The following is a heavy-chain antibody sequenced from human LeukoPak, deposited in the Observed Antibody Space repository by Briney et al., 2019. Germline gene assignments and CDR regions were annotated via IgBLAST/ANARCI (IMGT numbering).Heavy chain of an antibody. CDR2: ISYDGSNK. Sequence: PGRSLRLSCAAPGFTFSSYGMHWVRQAPGKGLEWVAVISYDGSNKYYADSVKGRFTISRDNSKNTLYLQMNSLRAEDTAVYYCASGLVGATGDYWGQGTLVTVSS. CDR1: GFTFSSYG. CDR3: ASGLVGATGDY. J-gene: IGHJ4*02. D-gene: IGHD1-26*01. V-gene: IGHV3-30*03.